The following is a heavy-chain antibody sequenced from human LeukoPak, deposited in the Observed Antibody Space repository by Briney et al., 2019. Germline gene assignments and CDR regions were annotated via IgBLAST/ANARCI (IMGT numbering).Heavy chain of an antibody. J-gene: IGHJ4*02. D-gene: IGHD6-13*01. CDR1: GGTFSSYA. CDR3: ARVKFVAAAGPYLYY. Sequence: ASVNVSCKASGGTFSSYAISWVRQAPGQGLEWMGGIIPIFGTANYAQKFQGRVSITADESTSTAYMELSSLRSEDTAVYYCARVKFVAAAGPYLYYWGQGTLVTVSS. V-gene: IGHV1-69*13. CDR2: IIPIFGTA.